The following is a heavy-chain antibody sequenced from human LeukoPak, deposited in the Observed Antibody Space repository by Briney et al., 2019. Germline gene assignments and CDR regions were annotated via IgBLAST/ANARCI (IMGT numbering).Heavy chain of an antibody. CDR3: VKGFDSSGYYYFLDY. CDR1: GFTFSSYA. D-gene: IGHD3-22*01. Sequence: PGGSLRLSSAASGFTFSSYAMSWVRHPPAKGLEWVSAISGSGGSTYYADSVKGRFTISRDNSKNTLYLQMNSLRAEDTAVYYCVKGFDSSGYYYFLDYWGQGTLVTVSS. J-gene: IGHJ4*02. CDR2: ISGSGGST. V-gene: IGHV3-23*01.